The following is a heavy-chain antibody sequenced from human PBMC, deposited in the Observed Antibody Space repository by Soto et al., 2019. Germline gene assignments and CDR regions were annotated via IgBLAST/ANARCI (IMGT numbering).Heavy chain of an antibody. V-gene: IGHV3-64*01. CDR2: ISSNGGST. CDR3: ARSVPDTAMVRAFDI. J-gene: IGHJ3*02. D-gene: IGHD5-18*01. CDR1: GFTFSSYA. Sequence: GGSLRLSCAASGFTFSSYAMHWVRQAPGKGLEYVSAISSNGGSTYYANSVKGRFTISRDNSKNTLYLQMGSLRAEDMAVYYCARSVPDTAMVRAFDIWGRGTMVTVSS.